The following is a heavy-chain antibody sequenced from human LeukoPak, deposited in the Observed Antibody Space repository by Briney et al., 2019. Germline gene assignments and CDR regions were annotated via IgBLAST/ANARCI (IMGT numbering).Heavy chain of an antibody. CDR1: GGSISSYY. CDR3: ARDFYYDFWSGYKLDY. D-gene: IGHD3-3*01. J-gene: IGHJ4*02. CDR2: VYTSAST. Sequence: SETLSLTCTVSGGSISSYYWSWIRQPAGKGLEWIGRVYTSASTNYNPSLKSRVTMSVDTSKNQFSLKLSSVTAADTAVYYCARDFYYDFWSGYKLDYWGQGTLVTVSS. V-gene: IGHV4-4*07.